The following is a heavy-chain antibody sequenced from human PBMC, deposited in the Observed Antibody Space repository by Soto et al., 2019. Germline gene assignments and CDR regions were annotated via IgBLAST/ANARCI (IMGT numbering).Heavy chain of an antibody. J-gene: IGHJ6*02. CDR2: ISYDGSNK. CDR3: AKDMRGTERKYYYYGMDV. Sequence: GGSLRLSCAASGFTFSSYGMHWVRQAPGKGLEWVAVISYDGSNKYYADSVKGRFTISRDNSKNTLYLQMNSLRAEDTAVYYCAKDMRGTERKYYYYGMDVWGQGTTVTVSS. D-gene: IGHD2-2*01. CDR1: GFTFSSYG. V-gene: IGHV3-30*18.